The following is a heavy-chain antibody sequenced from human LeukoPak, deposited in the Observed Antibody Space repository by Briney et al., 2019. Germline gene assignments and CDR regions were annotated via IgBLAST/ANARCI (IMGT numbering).Heavy chain of an antibody. CDR2: IWYDGSNK. CDR3: AKDEYCSSTSCYPDAFDI. CDR1: GFTFSSYG. J-gene: IGHJ3*02. D-gene: IGHD2-2*01. V-gene: IGHV3-30*02. Sequence: GGSLRLSCAASGFTFSSYGMHWVRQAPGKGLEWVAVIWYDGSNKYYADSVKGRFTISRDNSKNTLYLQMNSLRAEDTAVYYCAKDEYCSSTSCYPDAFDIWGQGTMVTVSS.